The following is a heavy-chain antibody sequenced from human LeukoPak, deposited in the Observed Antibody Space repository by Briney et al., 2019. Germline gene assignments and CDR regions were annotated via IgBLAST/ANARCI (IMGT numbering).Heavy chain of an antibody. CDR2: IYTSGST. CDR3: ARVGIAAAGTGPYYYYMDV. CDR1: GGSISSYY. Sequence: SETLSLTCTVSGGSISSYYWSWIRQPAGKGLEWIGRIYTSGSTNYNPPLKSRVTMSVDTSKNQFSLKLSSVTAADTAVYYCARVGIAAAGTGPYYYYMDVWGKGTTVTVSS. J-gene: IGHJ6*03. D-gene: IGHD6-13*01. V-gene: IGHV4-4*07.